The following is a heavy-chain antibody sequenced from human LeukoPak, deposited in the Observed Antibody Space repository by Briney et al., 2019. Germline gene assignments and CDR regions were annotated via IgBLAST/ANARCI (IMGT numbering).Heavy chain of an antibody. CDR1: GFTFSSYW. J-gene: IGHJ4*02. Sequence: GGSLRLSCAASGFTFSSYWMHWVRQAPGKGLVWVSRINSDGSSTSYADSVKGRFTISGDNAKNTLYLQMNSLRAEDTAVYYCASSSGWYDFDYWGQGTLVAVSS. CDR2: INSDGSST. D-gene: IGHD6-19*01. V-gene: IGHV3-74*01. CDR3: ASSSGWYDFDY.